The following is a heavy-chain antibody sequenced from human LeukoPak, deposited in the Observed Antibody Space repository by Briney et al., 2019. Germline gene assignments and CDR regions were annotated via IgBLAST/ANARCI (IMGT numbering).Heavy chain of an antibody. Sequence: PGGSLRVSCEASGFSFSNYWMSWVRQAPGRGLEWVANINPDGSDRRYMDPVNGRFTISRDNARNSLYLQMNYLRVEDTAVYYCASGHFDWLLGGQGALVTVSS. J-gene: IGHJ4*02. D-gene: IGHD3-9*01. V-gene: IGHV3-7*01. CDR3: ASGHFDWLL. CDR1: GFSFSNYW. CDR2: INPDGSDR.